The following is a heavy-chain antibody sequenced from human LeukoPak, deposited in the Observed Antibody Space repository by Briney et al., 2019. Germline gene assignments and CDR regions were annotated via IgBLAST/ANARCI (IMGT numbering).Heavy chain of an antibody. D-gene: IGHD1-26*01. V-gene: IGHV1-2*02. CDR1: GYTFTGYY. CDR2: INPNSGGT. CDR3: ARGIHSGDSGPYYFDY. Sequence: ASVKVSCKASGYTFTGYYMHWVRQAPGQGLEWMGWINPNSGGTNYAQKFQGRVTMTRDTSISTAYMELRSLRSDDTAVYYCARGIHSGDSGPYYFDYWGQGTLVTVSS. J-gene: IGHJ4*02.